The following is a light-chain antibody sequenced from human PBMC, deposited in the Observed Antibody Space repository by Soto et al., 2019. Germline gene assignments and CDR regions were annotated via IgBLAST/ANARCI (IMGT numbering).Light chain of an antibody. J-gene: IGKJ2*01. CDR2: DAS. V-gene: IGKV1-5*01. CDR1: QSIGSW. CDR3: QQYNSYSRYT. Sequence: DIQMTQSPSTLSVSVGDRVTITCRASQSIGSWLAWYQQKPGKAPKVLIYDASSLESGVPSRFSGSGSGTEFTLTISSLQPDDFATYYCQQYNSYSRYTFGQGTKLEIK.